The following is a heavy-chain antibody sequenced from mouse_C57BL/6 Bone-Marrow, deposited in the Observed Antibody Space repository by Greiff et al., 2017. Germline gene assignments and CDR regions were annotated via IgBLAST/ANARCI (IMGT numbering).Heavy chain of an antibody. V-gene: IGHV1-82*01. D-gene: IGHD1-1*01. Sequence: QVQLQQSGPELVKPGASVKISCKASGYAFSSSWLNWVKQRSGKGLEWIGRIYTGDGDTNYNGQFKGQATLTADKSSSTAYTQLSSLTSEDSAVYSCARRKSTTVVAYYFDYWGQGTTLTVSS. CDR2: IYTGDGDT. CDR1: GYAFSSSW. J-gene: IGHJ2*01. CDR3: ARRKSTTVVAYYFDY.